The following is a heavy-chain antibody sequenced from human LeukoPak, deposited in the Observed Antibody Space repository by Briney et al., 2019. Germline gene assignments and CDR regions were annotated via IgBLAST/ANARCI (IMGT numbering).Heavy chain of an antibody. CDR1: GFTFSSYG. CDR2: ISYDGSNK. D-gene: IGHD1-1*01. CDR3: AKTRPGKPFEFDI. J-gene: IGHJ3*02. V-gene: IGHV3-30*18. Sequence: GGSLRLSCAASGFTFSSYGMHWVRQAPGKGLEWVAVISYDGSNKYYADSVKGRFTISRDNSKNTLYLQMNSLRAEDTAVYYCAKTRPGKPFEFDIWGQGTMVTVSS.